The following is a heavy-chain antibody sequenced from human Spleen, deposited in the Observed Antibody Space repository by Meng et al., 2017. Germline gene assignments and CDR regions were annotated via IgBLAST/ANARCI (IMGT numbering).Heavy chain of an antibody. CDR1: GFTFSSFG. V-gene: IGHV3-23*05. CDR3: AKGGMYTSGRLDY. Sequence: GESLKISCAASGFTFSSFGFYWVRQAPGKGLEWVSAISGSTTYYADSVKGRFTISRDNSKNTLYLQMNSLRAEDTAVYYCAKGGMYTSGRLDYWGQGTLVTVSS. D-gene: IGHD6-19*01. J-gene: IGHJ4*02. CDR2: ISGSTT.